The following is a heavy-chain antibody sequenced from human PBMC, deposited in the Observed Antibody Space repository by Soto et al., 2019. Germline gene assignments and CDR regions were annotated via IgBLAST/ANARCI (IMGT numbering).Heavy chain of an antibody. D-gene: IGHD3-9*01. Sequence: QVQLQESGPGLVKPSETLSLTCTVSGGSISSYYWNWIRQPPGKGLEWIGYVYYSGSTNYNPSLSSRVTISVDTFKNQFSLKLSSVTAADTAVYYCARDHTYYDILTGYYKGEDYFDYWGQGTLVTVSS. CDR3: ARDHTYYDILTGYYKGEDYFDY. V-gene: IGHV4-59*01. CDR1: GGSISSYY. J-gene: IGHJ4*02. CDR2: VYYSGST.